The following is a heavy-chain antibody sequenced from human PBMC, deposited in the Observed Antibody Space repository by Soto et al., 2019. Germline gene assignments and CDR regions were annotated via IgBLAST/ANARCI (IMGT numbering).Heavy chain of an antibody. CDR2: ISYDGSNK. D-gene: IGHD3-3*01. V-gene: IGHV3-30-3*01. J-gene: IGHJ4*02. CDR3: ARDLVGVAPYYFDY. Sequence: QVQLVESGGGVVQPGRSLRLSCAASGFTFSSDAMHWVRQAPGQGLEWVAVISYDGSNKYYADSVKGRFTISRDNSKNTLYLQMNSLRAEDTAVYYCARDLVGVAPYYFDYWGQGTLVTVSS. CDR1: GFTFSSDA.